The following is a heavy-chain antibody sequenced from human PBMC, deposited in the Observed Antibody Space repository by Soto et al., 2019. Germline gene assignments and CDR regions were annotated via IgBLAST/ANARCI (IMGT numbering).Heavy chain of an antibody. CDR3: ARGMTRTVVPYFDF. CDR2: IIPISGAA. Sequence: SVKVSCKASGGTFSNYVVNWLRQAPGQGLEWMGRIIPISGAANYAQKFQGRVTITADKSTSTSYMELSSLRSEDTAVYYCARGMTRTVVPYFDFWGQGTLVTVSS. CDR1: GGTFSNYV. J-gene: IGHJ4*02. V-gene: IGHV1-69*06. D-gene: IGHD1-7*01.